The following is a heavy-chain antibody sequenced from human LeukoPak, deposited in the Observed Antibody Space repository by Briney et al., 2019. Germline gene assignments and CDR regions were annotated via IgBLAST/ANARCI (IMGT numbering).Heavy chain of an antibody. V-gene: IGHV3-7*02. CDR2: INRHGSEK. CDR1: GFTLSSYW. Sequence: GGSLRLSCAASGFTLSSYWMSWVRQAPGKGVEGVANINRHGSEKHYVDSVKGRFTIPRDNAKNSLYLQMNSLRAEDKSVYYCARVLVGETNWFDPWGQGTLVTVSS. J-gene: IGHJ5*02. D-gene: IGHD3-16*01. CDR3: ARVLVGETNWFDP.